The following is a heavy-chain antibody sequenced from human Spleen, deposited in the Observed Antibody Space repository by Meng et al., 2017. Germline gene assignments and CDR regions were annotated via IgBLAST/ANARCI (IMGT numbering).Heavy chain of an antibody. CDR1: GFTFSTSA. Sequence: EVERLEFGGGLVQPGGSLSLSCVVPGFTFSTSAMSWVRQAPGKGLEWVSFIDISGETTRYADSVKGRFTVSRDNSRSTLHLQMNSLRAEDTAVYYCAKEIRPNDYWGQGTLVTVSS. CDR3: AKEIRPNDY. CDR2: IDISGETT. J-gene: IGHJ4*02. D-gene: IGHD5-24*01. V-gene: IGHV3-23*05.